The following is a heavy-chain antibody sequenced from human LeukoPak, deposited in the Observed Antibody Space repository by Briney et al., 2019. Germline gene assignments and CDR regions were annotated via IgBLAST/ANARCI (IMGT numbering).Heavy chain of an antibody. V-gene: IGHV4-59*01. Sequence: PSEALSLTCTVSGGSMSSYYWSWIRQPPGKGLEWIGYIYYSGNTNYNPSLKSRVTISVDTSKNQFSLKLRSVTAADTAVYYCARDLRYCYDSSGYYLDYWGQGTLVTVSS. CDR2: IYYSGNT. CDR3: ARDLRYCYDSSGYYLDY. J-gene: IGHJ4*02. D-gene: IGHD3-22*01. CDR1: GGSMSSYY.